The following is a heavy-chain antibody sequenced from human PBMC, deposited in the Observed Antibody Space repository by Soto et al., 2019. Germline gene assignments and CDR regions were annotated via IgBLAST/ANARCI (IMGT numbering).Heavy chain of an antibody. Sequence: ASVKVSCKVSGYTLTELSMHWVRQAPGKGLEWMGGFDPEDGETIYAQKFQGRVTMTEDTSTDTAYMELSSLRSEDTAVYYCATVSTDYYGMDVWGQGTTVTVSS. CDR2: FDPEDGET. CDR3: ATVSTDYYGMDV. J-gene: IGHJ6*02. CDR1: GYTLTELS. V-gene: IGHV1-24*01.